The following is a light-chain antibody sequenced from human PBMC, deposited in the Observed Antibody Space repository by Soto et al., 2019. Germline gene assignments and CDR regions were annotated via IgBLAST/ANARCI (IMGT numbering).Light chain of an antibody. CDR1: QRVSTY. Sequence: EIVLTQSPATLSLSPGERATLAYRASQRVSTYLAWYQHRPGQAPRLLIYDASNRATGIPARFSGSGSGTDFTLTISSLEPEDFAVYYCHQRSSWPRTFGQGTKVEI. J-gene: IGKJ1*01. CDR2: DAS. CDR3: HQRSSWPRT. V-gene: IGKV3-11*01.